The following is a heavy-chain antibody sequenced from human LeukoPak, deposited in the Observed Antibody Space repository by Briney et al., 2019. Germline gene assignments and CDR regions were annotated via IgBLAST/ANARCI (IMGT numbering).Heavy chain of an antibody. J-gene: IGHJ6*03. D-gene: IGHD3-10*01. CDR2: IRYDGSNK. Sequence: PGGSLRLSCAASGFTFSSYGMHWVRQAPGKGLEWVAFIRYDGSNKYYADSVKGRFTISRDNSKNTLYLQMNSLRAEDTAVYYCAKEELGSNYYYYMDVWGKGTTVTVSS. CDR3: AKEELGSNYYYYMDV. CDR1: GFTFSSYG. V-gene: IGHV3-30*02.